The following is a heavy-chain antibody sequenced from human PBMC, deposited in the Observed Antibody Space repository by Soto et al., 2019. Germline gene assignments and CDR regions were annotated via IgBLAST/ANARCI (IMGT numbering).Heavy chain of an antibody. CDR3: ARARPDSAGSSLGRRLDV. D-gene: IGHD3-10*01. J-gene: IGHJ6*02. Sequence: QVQLQESGPGLVKPSGTLSLICIVSGDSVTFGHHYWSWIRQPPGKGLEWIGHIFFTGATNYSPSLKSLVTMSVDSYKSQFSMNLTSVSDADSAIFYCARARPDSAGSSLGRRLDVWGQGTSVTVS. CDR2: IFFTGAT. V-gene: IGHV4-61*01. CDR1: GDSVTFGHHY.